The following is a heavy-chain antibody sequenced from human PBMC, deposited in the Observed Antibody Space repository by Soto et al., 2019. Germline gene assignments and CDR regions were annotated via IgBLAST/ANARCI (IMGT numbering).Heavy chain of an antibody. Sequence: ASVNVSCKASGYTFTGYAIHWVRQAPGQRHEWMGWINGGTGDTKYSQKFQGRVTITRDTSASTAYMELNSLGSEDTAVYHCARGYCSSTSCQYYFDFWGQGTLVTVSS. V-gene: IGHV1-3*01. J-gene: IGHJ4*02. D-gene: IGHD2-2*01. CDR2: INGGTGDT. CDR3: ARGYCSSTSCQYYFDF. CDR1: GYTFTGYA.